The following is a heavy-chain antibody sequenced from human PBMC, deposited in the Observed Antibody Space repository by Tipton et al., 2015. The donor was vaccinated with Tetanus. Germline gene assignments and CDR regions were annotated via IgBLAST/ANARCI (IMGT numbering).Heavy chain of an antibody. J-gene: IGHJ2*01. CDR3: GRHGGSYIAYWCFDL. CDR1: GGSVSSSGYF. V-gene: IGHV4-39*01. D-gene: IGHD1-26*01. CDR2: INSGGTT. Sequence: TLSLTCTVSGGSVSSSGYFWGWIRQSPGKGLGWIGSINSGGTTYHNPSLKSRLAISVDTSRNQFSLRLTSVTATDSAVYYCGRHGGSYIAYWCFDLWGRGSLVTVSS.